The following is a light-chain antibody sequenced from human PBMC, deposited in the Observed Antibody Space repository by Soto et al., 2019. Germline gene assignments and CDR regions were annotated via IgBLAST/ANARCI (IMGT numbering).Light chain of an antibody. V-gene: IGLV2-23*01. CDR1: SSDVGNYNL. CDR3: CSYAGSRTYV. J-gene: IGLJ1*01. CDR2: EGS. Sequence: QSALTQPASVSGSPGQSITISCTGTSSDVGNYNLVSWYQHHPGKAPKLMIYEGSKRPSGVSDRFSGSKSGNTASLTISGLQAEDEADYYCCSYAGSRTYVFGTGTKSPS.